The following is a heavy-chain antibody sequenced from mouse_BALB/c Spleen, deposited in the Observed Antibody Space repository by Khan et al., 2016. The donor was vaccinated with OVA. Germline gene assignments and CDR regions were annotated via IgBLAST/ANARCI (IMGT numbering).Heavy chain of an antibody. CDR1: GYSITSGYS. D-gene: IGHD2-1*01. CDR2: IYYSGII. V-gene: IGHV3-1*02. J-gene: IGHJ4*01. CDR3: ARDGNYMDY. Sequence: EVQLQESGPDLVKPSQSLSLTCTVTGYSITSGYSWHWIRQFPGNKLEWLGYIYYSGIINFNPSLKSRISITRDTSKNQFFLQLNSVTAEDTATXYCARDGNYMDYWGQGTSVTVSS.